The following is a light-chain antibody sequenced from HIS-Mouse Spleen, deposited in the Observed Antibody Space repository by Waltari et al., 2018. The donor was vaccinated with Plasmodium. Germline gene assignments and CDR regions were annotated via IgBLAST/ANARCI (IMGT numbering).Light chain of an antibody. CDR3: SSYAGSNNLV. V-gene: IGLV2-8*01. CDR1: SSDVGGYNY. J-gene: IGLJ2*01. Sequence: QSALTQPPSASGSPGQSVTISCTGTSSDVGGYNYVSWYQQHPGKAPNPMIYEVSKRPSGVPSRCSGSKSGNTASLTVSGLQAEDEADYYCSSYAGSNNLVFGGGTKLTVL. CDR2: EVS.